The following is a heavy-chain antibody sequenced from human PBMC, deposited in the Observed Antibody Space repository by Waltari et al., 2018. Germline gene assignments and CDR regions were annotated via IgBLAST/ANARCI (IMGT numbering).Heavy chain of an antibody. Sequence: QVQLQESGPGLVKPSGTLSLTCAVSGGSISSSNWWSWVRQPPGKGRAWIGEIYHSGSTNYNPSLKRRVTRSVDKSKNQFSLKLSSVTAADTAVDYCARPSSCYFGYCGGDSDAFDIWGQGTMVTVSS. V-gene: IGHV4-4*02. CDR2: IYHSGST. CDR1: GGSISSSNW. J-gene: IGHJ3*02. CDR3: ARPSSCYFGYCGGDSDAFDI. D-gene: IGHD2-21*02.